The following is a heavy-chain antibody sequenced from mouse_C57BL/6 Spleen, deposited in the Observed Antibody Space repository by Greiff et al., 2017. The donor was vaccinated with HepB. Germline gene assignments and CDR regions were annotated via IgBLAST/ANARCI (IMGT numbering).Heavy chain of an antibody. CDR3: ASDYYGSSYFDY. CDR1: GYTFASYG. Sequence: VQLQQSGAELARPGASVKLSCKASGYTFASYGISWVKQRTGQGLEWIGEIYPRSGNTYYNEKFKGKATLTADKSSSTAYMELRSLTSEDSAVYFCASDYYGSSYFDYWGQGTTLTVSS. V-gene: IGHV1-81*01. CDR2: IYPRSGNT. D-gene: IGHD1-1*01. J-gene: IGHJ2*01.